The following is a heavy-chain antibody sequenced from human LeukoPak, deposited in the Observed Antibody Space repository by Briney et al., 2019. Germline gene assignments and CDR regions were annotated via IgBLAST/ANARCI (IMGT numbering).Heavy chain of an antibody. D-gene: IGHD6-19*01. V-gene: IGHV4-39*01. CDR3: ARHVFEDAPSGFDY. J-gene: IGHJ4*02. CDR2: IYYSGST. CDR1: GGSISSSSYY. Sequence: PSETLSLTCTVSGGSISSSSYYWGWIRQPPGKGLEWIGSIYYSGSTYNNPSLKSRVTISVDTSKNQFSLKLSSVTAADTAVYNCARHVFEDAPSGFDYRGQGTLVTVSS.